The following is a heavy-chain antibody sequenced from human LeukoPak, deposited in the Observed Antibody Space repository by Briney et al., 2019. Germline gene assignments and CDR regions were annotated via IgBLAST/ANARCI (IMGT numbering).Heavy chain of an antibody. Sequence: ASVKVSCKASGYSFTNYGISWVRQAPGQGLEWMGWISAHNGNTNYAQKLQGRVTMTTDTSTSTAYMELRTLRSDDTAVYYCVRDHSYASRGGSFDYWGQGTLVTVSS. V-gene: IGHV1-18*01. CDR2: ISAHNGNT. CDR1: GYSFTNYG. D-gene: IGHD3-16*01. J-gene: IGHJ4*02. CDR3: VRDHSYASRGGSFDY.